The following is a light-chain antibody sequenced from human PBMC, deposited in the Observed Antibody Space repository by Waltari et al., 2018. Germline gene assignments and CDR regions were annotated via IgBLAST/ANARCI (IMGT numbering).Light chain of an antibody. CDR1: SRDVGGYNY. V-gene: IGLV2-11*01. CDR3: CSYAGSYTPWV. CDR2: DVS. Sequence: QSSLTQPRSVSGSPGPSVTISCTGTSRDVGGYNYVSWYQQYPGKAPKLMIYDVSKRPSGVPDRFSGSKSGNTASLTISGLQAEDEVDYYCCSYAGSYTPWVFGGGTKLTVL. J-gene: IGLJ3*02.